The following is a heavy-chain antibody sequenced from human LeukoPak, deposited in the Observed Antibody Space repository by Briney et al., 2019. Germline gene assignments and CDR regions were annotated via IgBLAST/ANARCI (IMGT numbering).Heavy chain of an antibody. CDR3: AKAPGIISADYFDN. Sequence: GGSLRLSCAASGFTFSSYAMHWVRQAPGKGLEWVAFIRHDGSNTYYVDSVRGRFTITRDNSKNTLYLQMNSLRPEDTAMYYCAKAPGIISADYFDNWGQGTLVTVSS. V-gene: IGHV3-30*02. J-gene: IGHJ4*02. CDR1: GFTFSSYA. CDR2: IRHDGSNT. D-gene: IGHD6-6*01.